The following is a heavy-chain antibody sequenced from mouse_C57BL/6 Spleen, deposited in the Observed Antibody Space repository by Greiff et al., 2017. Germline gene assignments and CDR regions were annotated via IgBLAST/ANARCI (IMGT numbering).Heavy chain of an antibody. CDR1: GFNIKDYY. CDR3: ARDYYYGSSYWYFDV. V-gene: IGHV14-2*01. D-gene: IGHD1-1*01. CDR2: IDPEDGET. J-gene: IGHJ1*03. Sequence: VQLQQSGAELVKPGASVKLSCTASGFNIKDYYMHWVKQRTEQGLEWIGRIDPEDGETKYAPKFQGKATIPADTSSNTAYLPLSSLTSEDTAVYYCARDYYYGSSYWYFDVWGTGTTVTVSS.